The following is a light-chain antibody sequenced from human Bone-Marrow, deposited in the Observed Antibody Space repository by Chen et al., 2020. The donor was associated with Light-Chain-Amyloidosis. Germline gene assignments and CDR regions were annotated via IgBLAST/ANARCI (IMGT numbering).Light chain of an antibody. CDR1: NSNIGAGYD. Sequence: SVLTQPPSVSGAPGQRVTISCTGSNSNIGAGYDVHWYQQRPGTAPKLLIYGNSNRPSGVPDRFSGSKSGTSASLAITGLQAEDEADYYCQSYDSSLYVVFGGGTKLTVL. V-gene: IGLV1-40*01. CDR3: QSYDSSLYVV. CDR2: GNS. J-gene: IGLJ2*01.